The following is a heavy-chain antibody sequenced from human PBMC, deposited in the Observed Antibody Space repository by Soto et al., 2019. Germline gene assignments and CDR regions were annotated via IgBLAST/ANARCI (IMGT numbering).Heavy chain of an antibody. Sequence: QVHLVESGGGVAQPGGSLRLSCAASEFIFSSYAMHWIRQAPGKGLEWLAVISFDGNIIQYVDSVKGRFIISRDNSKNTLYLQMNSLRGDDTAVYYCARTFDTITYYFDYWGQGTLVTVSS. CDR3: ARTFDTITYYFDY. J-gene: IGHJ4*02. V-gene: IGHV3-30-3*01. D-gene: IGHD3-9*01. CDR2: ISFDGNII. CDR1: EFIFSSYA.